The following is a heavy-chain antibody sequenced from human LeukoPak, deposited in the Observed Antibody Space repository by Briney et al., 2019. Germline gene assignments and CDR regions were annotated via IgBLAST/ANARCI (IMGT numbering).Heavy chain of an antibody. Sequence: GESLKISCKGSGYSFTNYWIGWVRQMPGKGLEWMGIIYPGDSDTRYTPSFQGQVTISADKSISTAYLQWSSLKASDTAMYYCARHRTPNRTAAAANWGQGALVTVSS. V-gene: IGHV5-51*01. CDR1: GYSFTNYW. CDR2: IYPGDSDT. J-gene: IGHJ4*02. D-gene: IGHD6-13*01. CDR3: ARHRTPNRTAAAAN.